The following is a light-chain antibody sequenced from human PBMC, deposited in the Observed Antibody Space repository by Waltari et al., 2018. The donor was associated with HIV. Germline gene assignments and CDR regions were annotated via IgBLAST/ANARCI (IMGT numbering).Light chain of an antibody. V-gene: IGLV2-14*01. Sequence: QSALTPPASVSGSPGQSIPIPCTGSTTAFGLYNFISWYQQPPGGVPKVIIYEVFSRPSGVSSRFSGSKSGNTASLTISGLQTEDEADYYCTSFTSNYTVIFGGGTKVTVL. CDR3: TSFTSNYTVI. CDR1: TTAFGLYNF. CDR2: EVF. J-gene: IGLJ2*01.